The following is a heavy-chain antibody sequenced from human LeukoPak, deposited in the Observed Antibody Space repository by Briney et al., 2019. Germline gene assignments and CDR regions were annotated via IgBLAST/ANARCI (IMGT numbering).Heavy chain of an antibody. CDR1: GFTFDDYA. Sequence: DPGRSLRLSCAASGFTFDDYAVHWVRQAPGKGLEWVSGISWNSGNIGYADSVKGRFTISRDNAKNSLYLQMNSLRAEDTASYYCTKGTGITVAGYFDYWGQGTLVTVSS. J-gene: IGHJ4*02. D-gene: IGHD6-19*01. V-gene: IGHV3-9*01. CDR2: ISWNSGNI. CDR3: TKGTGITVAGYFDY.